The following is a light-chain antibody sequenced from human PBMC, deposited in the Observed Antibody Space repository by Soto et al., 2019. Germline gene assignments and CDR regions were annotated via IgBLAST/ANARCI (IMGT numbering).Light chain of an antibody. CDR2: DVS. Sequence: QSALTQPRSVSGSPGQSVTISCTGTSSDVGDYNYVSWYQQHPGKAPELMIYDVSKRPSGVPDRFSGSKSGNTASLTISGPQPEYEADYSCSSDTGPFIHYVSGSGTKVPVL. CDR1: SSDVGDYNY. J-gene: IGLJ1*01. V-gene: IGLV2-11*01. CDR3: SSDTGPFIHYV.